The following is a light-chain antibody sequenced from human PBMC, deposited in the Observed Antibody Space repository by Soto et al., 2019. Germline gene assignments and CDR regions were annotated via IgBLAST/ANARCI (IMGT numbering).Light chain of an antibody. CDR1: SSDVGGYNY. V-gene: IGLV2-14*01. J-gene: IGLJ1*01. CDR2: DVS. Sequence: QSALTQPASVSGSPGQSITISCTGTSSDVGGYNYVSWYQQHPGKAPKLMIYDVSNRTSGVSNRFSGSKSGNTASLTISGLQAEDEADYYCSSYTRSSSYVFGTGTKVTVL. CDR3: SSYTRSSSYV.